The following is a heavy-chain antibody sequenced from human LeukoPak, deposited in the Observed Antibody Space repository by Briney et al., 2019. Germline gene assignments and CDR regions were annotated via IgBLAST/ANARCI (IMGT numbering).Heavy chain of an antibody. CDR2: INPNSGGT. J-gene: IGHJ5*02. CDR1: GYTFTGYY. V-gene: IGHV1-2*02. CDR3: ARGLDSSGYYYVTRGSNWFDP. D-gene: IGHD3-22*01. Sequence: ASVKVSCKASGYTFTGYYMHWVRQAPGQGLEWMGWINPNSGGTNYAQKFQGRVTMTRDTSISTAYMELSRLRSDDTAVYYCARGLDSSGYYYVTRGSNWFDPWGQGTLVTVSS.